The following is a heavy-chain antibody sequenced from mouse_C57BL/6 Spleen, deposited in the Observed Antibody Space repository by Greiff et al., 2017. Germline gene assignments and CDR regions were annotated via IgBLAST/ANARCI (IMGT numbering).Heavy chain of an antibody. J-gene: IGHJ1*03. V-gene: IGHV1-80*01. D-gene: IGHD2-4*01. Sequence: VKLQESGAELVKPGASVKISCKASGYAFSSYWMNWVKKRPGKGLEWIGQIYPGDGDTNYNGKFKGKATLTADKSSSTAYMQLSSLTSEDSAVYFCARGDYDYYWYFDVWGTGTTVTVSS. CDR2: IYPGDGDT. CDR3: ARGDYDYYWYFDV. CDR1: GYAFSSYW.